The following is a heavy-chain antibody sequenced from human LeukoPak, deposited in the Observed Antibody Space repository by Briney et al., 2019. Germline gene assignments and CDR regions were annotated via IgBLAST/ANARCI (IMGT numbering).Heavy chain of an antibody. J-gene: IGHJ4*02. V-gene: IGHV1-46*01. CDR3: ARDLRYFDY. CDR1: GYIFTSYY. Sequence: GASVKVSCKASGYIFTSYYMHWVRQAPGQGLEWMGIINTSAGTTNYAQKFQGRVTMTRDTSTSTVYMELSGLRSEDTAVYYCARDLRYFDYWGQGNLVTVSS. CDR2: INTSAGTT.